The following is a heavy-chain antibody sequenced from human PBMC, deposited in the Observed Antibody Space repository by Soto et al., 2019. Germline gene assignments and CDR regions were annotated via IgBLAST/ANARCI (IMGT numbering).Heavy chain of an antibody. CDR3: ERDLSNGCDH. CDR1: GDSVSSNSAA. Sequence: SQTLSLTCDISGDSVSSNSAAWNWIRQSPSRDIEWLGRTYYRSKWYSDYAVFVKSRISFNADTSKKQFSLHLNSVTPWDPAVYFCERDLSNGCDHWGEGPLIPVPS. J-gene: IGHJ5*02. V-gene: IGHV6-1*01. CDR2: TYYRSKWYS.